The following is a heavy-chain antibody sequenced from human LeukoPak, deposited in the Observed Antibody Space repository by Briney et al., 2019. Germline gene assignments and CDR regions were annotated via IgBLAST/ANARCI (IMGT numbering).Heavy chain of an antibody. CDR2: IYYTGGT. D-gene: IGHD5-24*01. J-gene: IGHJ4*02. V-gene: IGHV4-39*01. CDR1: GGSIFTSSYY. Sequence: SETLSLTCTVSGGSIFTSSYYWGWIRQPPGKALEWVANIYYTGGTYYNPSLKGRVTISIDTSKNQFSLELDSVTAADTAVYYCARRGYNYGYFDYWGQGTLVTVSS. CDR3: ARRGYNYGYFDY.